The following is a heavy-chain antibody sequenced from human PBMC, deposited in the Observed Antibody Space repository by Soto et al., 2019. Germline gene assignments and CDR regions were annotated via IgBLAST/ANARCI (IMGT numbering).Heavy chain of an antibody. CDR1: GFTFSSYS. CDR2: VSIGGST. V-gene: IGHV3-23*01. D-gene: IGHD2-15*01. J-gene: IGHJ4*02. CDR3: AKRRGAGGHFDY. Sequence: GGSLRLSCAASGFTFSSYSMNWVRQAPGKGLEWVAVVSIGGSTHYADSVRGRFTISRDNSKNTLSLQMNSLTAEDTAVYFCAKRRGAGGHFDYWGQGALVTVSS.